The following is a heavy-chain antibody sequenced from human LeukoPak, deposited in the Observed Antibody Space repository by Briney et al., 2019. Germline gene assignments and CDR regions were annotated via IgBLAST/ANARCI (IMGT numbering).Heavy chain of an antibody. CDR2: ILYDGINK. CDR3: AKDRVRRVLYYYGMDV. V-gene: IGHV3-30*18. D-gene: IGHD4/OR15-4a*01. J-gene: IGHJ6*02. CDR1: GLIFNSFG. Sequence: RGSLRLSCAGSGLIFNSFGMHRVGQDPGKGLGWVAVILYDGINKYYQDSVRGRFTIPRGNSNHTLFLQMNNLKGEDTAVYYFAKDRVRRVLYYYGMDVWVQGTTVTVSS.